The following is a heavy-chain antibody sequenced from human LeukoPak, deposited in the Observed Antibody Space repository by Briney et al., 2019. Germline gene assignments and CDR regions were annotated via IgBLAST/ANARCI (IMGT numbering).Heavy chain of an antibody. V-gene: IGHV1-8*01. CDR1: GYIFNSYD. CDR2: MNPNSGNT. CDR3: ARLVVRGTTGDGGDY. Sequence: ASVKVSCKASGYIFNSYDVHWVRQATGQGLEWMGWMNPNSGNTGYAQKFQGRVTMTRDTSISTAYMELNSLRSEDTAVYYCARLVVRGTTGDGGDYWGQGTLVTVSS. D-gene: IGHD3-10*01. J-gene: IGHJ4*02.